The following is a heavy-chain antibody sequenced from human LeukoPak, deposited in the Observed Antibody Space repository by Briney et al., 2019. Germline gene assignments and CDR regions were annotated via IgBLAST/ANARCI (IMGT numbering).Heavy chain of an antibody. D-gene: IGHD3/OR15-3a*01. CDR2: IYYSGST. CDR1: GGSISSYY. V-gene: IGHV4-59*01. J-gene: IGHJ4*02. Sequence: SETLSLTCTVSGGSISSYYWSWIRQPPGKGLEWIGYIYYSGSTNYNPSLKSRVTISVDTSKNQFSLKLSSVTAADTAVYYCAREIRDFDYFDYWGQGTLVTVSS. CDR3: AREIRDFDYFDY.